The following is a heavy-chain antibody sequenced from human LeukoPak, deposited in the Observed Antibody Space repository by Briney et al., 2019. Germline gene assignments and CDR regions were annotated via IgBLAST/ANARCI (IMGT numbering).Heavy chain of an antibody. CDR2: INHSGYT. V-gene: IGHV4-34*01. J-gene: IGHJ4*02. CDR3: TRMLTGHDY. Sequence: SETLSLTCAVSGVSFDDYYRSWVRQTPGKGLEWIGEINHSGYTNDSPSLKSRVTLSIDTSRKQFSLNLRSVTVADAGIYYCTRMLTGHDYWGKGPLVTVSS. D-gene: IGHD3-16*01. CDR1: GVSFDDYY.